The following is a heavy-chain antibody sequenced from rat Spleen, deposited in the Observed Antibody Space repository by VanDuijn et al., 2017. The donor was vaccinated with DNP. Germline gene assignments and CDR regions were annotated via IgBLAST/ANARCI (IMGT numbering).Heavy chain of an antibody. V-gene: IGHV5-22*01. CDR2: TNNAGGST. D-gene: IGHD1-4*01. J-gene: IGHJ2*01. Sequence: EVQLVESGGGLVRPGRSLKLSCAASGFTFSDYYMAWVRQTPTKGLEWVAYTNNAGGSTYNGDSVKGRFTISRDNAKSTLYLQINSLRSEDMATYYCARHVLPLRVWDYWGQGVMVTVSS. CDR3: ARHVLPLRVWDY. CDR1: GFTFSDYY.